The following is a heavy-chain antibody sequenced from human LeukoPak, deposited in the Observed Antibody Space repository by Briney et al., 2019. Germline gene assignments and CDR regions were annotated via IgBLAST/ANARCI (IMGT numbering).Heavy chain of an antibody. CDR1: GYTFTGYY. J-gene: IGHJ6*03. CDR3: ARDGIIGLTPNYYYYMDV. CDR2: INPNSGGT. D-gene: IGHD3-3*02. Sequence: ASVKVSCKASGYTFTGYYMHWVRQAPGQGLEWMGWINPNSGGTNYAQKFQGRVTMTRDTSISTAYMELSRLRSDDTAVYYCARDGIIGLTPNYYYYMDVWGKGTTVTVSS. V-gene: IGHV1-2*02.